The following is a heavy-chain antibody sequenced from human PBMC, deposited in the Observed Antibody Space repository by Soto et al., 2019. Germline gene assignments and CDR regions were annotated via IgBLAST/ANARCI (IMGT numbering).Heavy chain of an antibody. CDR3: ARTSRLRYYGMDV. J-gene: IGHJ6*02. CDR1: GFTVSSNY. Sequence: GGSLRLSCAASGFTVSSNYMSWVRQAPGKGLEWVSVIYSGGSTYYADSVKGRFTISRDNSKDTLYLQMNSLRAEDTAVYYCARTSRLRYYGMDVWGQGTTVTVSS. CDR2: IYSGGST. D-gene: IGHD2-15*01. V-gene: IGHV3-66*01.